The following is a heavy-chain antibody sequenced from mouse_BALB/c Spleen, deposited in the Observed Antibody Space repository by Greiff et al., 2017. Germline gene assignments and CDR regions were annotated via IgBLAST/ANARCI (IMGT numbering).Heavy chain of an antibody. CDR3: ARFPYGNYGFDY. J-gene: IGHJ2*01. CDR2: INPSNGRT. Sequence: VQLQQPGAELVKPGASVKLSCKASGYTFTSYWMHWVKQRPGQGLEWIGEINPSNGRTNYNEKFKSKATLTVDKSSSTAYMQLSSPTSEDSAVYYCARFPYGNYGFDYWGQGTTLTVSS. D-gene: IGHD2-1*01. V-gene: IGHV1S81*02. CDR1: GYTFTSYW.